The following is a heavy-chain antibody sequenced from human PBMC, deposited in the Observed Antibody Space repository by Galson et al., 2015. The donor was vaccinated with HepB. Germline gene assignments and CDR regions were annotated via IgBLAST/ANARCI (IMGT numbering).Heavy chain of an antibody. CDR2: ISVYNGNT. CDR1: GYTFTRYG. V-gene: IGHV1-18*04. Sequence: SVKVSCKASGYTFTRYGISWVRQAPGQGLEWMGWISVYNGNTNYAQKLRDRVTLTRDTSASTAYMELSSLRSEDTAVYYCAASPTVTHYYYMDVWGKGTTVIVSS. D-gene: IGHD4-17*01. J-gene: IGHJ6*03. CDR3: AASPTVTHYYYMDV.